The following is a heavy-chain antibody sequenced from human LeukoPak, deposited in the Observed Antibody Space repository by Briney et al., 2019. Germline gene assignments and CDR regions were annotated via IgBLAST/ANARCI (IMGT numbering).Heavy chain of an antibody. Sequence: GGSLRLSCAASGFTFSDYYMSWIRQAPGKGLEWVSYISSSGSTIYYADSVKGRFTISRDNAKNSLYLQMNSLRAEDTAVYYCAREGYYYDSSGPPLDYWGQGTLVTVSS. V-gene: IGHV3-11*04. CDR2: ISSSGSTI. J-gene: IGHJ4*02. CDR1: GFTFSDYY. D-gene: IGHD3-22*01. CDR3: AREGYYYDSSGPPLDY.